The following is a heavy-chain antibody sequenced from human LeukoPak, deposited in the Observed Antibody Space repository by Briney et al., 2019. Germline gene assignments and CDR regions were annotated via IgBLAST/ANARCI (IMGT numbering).Heavy chain of an antibody. D-gene: IGHD3-10*01. CDR1: GFTFSNYY. Sequence: GGSLRLSCAASGFTFSNYYMKWVRQAPGKGLEWVSYISTTTGSIYYADSVKGRFSASTDNAKNSLYLQMNSLRDEDTAVYYCARSTMLRGVPDYWGQGTLVTVSS. CDR3: ARSTMLRGVPDY. CDR2: ISTTTGSI. V-gene: IGHV3-48*02. J-gene: IGHJ4*02.